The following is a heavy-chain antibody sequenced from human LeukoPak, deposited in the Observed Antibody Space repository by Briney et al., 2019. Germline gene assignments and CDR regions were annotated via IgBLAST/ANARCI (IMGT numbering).Heavy chain of an antibody. V-gene: IGHV1-2*02. CDR3: ASYPRYSSTPPFDY. CDR2: INPNSGDT. Sequence: ASVKVSCKASGYSFTGQDMHWVRQAPGQGLEWMGWINPNSGDTNYAQKFQGRVTMTRDTTINTAYMELNRLTSDATAVYYCASYPRYSSTPPFDYWGQGTPVTVSS. J-gene: IGHJ4*02. CDR1: GYSFTGQD. D-gene: IGHD6-19*01.